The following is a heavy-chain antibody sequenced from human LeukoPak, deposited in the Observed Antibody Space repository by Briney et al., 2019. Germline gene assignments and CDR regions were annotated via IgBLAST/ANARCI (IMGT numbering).Heavy chain of an antibody. CDR2: MNPNSGNT. CDR1: GYTFTSYD. CDR3: ARERGGQWLVPATFDY. D-gene: IGHD6-19*01. J-gene: IGHJ4*02. Sequence: ASVKVSCKASGYTFTSYDINWVRQATGQGLEWMGWMNPNSGNTGYAQKFQGRVTITADKSTSTAYMELSSLRSEDTAVYYCARERGGQWLVPATFDYWGQGTLVTVSS. V-gene: IGHV1-8*01.